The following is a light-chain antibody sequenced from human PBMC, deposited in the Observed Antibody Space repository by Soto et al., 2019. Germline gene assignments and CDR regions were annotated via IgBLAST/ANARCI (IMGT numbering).Light chain of an antibody. CDR2: EVS. CDR3: SSYTSSSTYV. V-gene: IGLV2-14*01. CDR1: STDVGGYNY. J-gene: IGLJ1*01. Sequence: LTQPASVSGSPGQSITISCTGSSTDVGGYNYVSWYQQHPGKAPKVMIYEVSNRPSGVSNRFSGSKSGNTASLTISGLQAEDEAAYYCSSYTSSSTYVFGTGTKVTVL.